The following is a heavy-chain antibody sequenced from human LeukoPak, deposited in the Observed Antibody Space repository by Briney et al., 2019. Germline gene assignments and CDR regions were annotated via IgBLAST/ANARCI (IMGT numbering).Heavy chain of an antibody. CDR3: ASALEMATIAAFDI. J-gene: IGHJ3*02. D-gene: IGHD5-24*01. CDR2: IWYDGSNK. Sequence: GGSLRLSCAASGFTFSSYGMHWVRQAPGKGLEWVAVIWYDGSNKYYADSVKGRFTISRDNSKNTLYLQMNSLRAEDTAVYYCASALEMATIAAFDIWGQGTMVTVSS. V-gene: IGHV3-33*01. CDR1: GFTFSSYG.